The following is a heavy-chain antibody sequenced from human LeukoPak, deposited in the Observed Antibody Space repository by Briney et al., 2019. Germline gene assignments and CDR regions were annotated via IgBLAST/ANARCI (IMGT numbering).Heavy chain of an antibody. CDR2: INPNSGGT. J-gene: IGHJ4*02. CDR3: ARDRSGFGEFTFDY. D-gene: IGHD3-10*01. CDR1: GYTFTGYY. V-gene: IGHV1-2*02. Sequence: ASVKVSCKASGYTFTGYYMHWVRQAPGQGLEWMGWINPNSGGTNYAQKFQGRVTMTRDTSISTAYMELSRLRSDDTAVYYCARDRSGFGEFTFDYWGQGTLVTISS.